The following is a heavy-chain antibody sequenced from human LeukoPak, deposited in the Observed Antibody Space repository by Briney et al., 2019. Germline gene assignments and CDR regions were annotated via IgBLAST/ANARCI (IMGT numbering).Heavy chain of an antibody. CDR3: ARSLGGAYDY. CDR1: GFPFSSYW. J-gene: IGHJ4*02. Sequence: GGSLRLSCAASGFPFSSYWMHWVRQAAGKGLVWVSRINIDGSNTNYADSVKGRFTISRDNAKNTLYLQMDSLRAEDTAVYYCARSLGGAYDYWGQGTLATVSS. V-gene: IGHV3-74*01. CDR2: INIDGSNT. D-gene: IGHD1-26*01.